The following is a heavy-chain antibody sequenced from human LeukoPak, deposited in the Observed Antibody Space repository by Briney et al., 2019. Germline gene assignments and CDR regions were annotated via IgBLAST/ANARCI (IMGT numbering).Heavy chain of an antibody. CDR1: RFTFSRYC. Sequence: PGGSLRLSCAASRFTFSRYCMSWVRQAPGKGLEWVANIKQDGSEKYYVDSVKGRFTISRDNAKNSLYLQMNSLRAEDTAVYYCARDDSGTYYGGGLDYWGQGTLVTVSS. CDR3: ARDDSGTYYGGGLDY. J-gene: IGHJ4*02. CDR2: IKQDGSEK. D-gene: IGHD1-26*01. V-gene: IGHV3-7*01.